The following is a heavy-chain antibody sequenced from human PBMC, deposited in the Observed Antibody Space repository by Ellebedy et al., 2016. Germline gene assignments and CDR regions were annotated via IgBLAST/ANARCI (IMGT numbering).Heavy chain of an antibody. CDR3: ARDSDTSARHWYFDL. V-gene: IGHV3-20*04. J-gene: IGHJ2*01. CDR1: GFNFDDYA. CDR2: INWNGDST. D-gene: IGHD3-22*01. Sequence: GESLKISXAVSGFNFDDYAMSWVRQAPGKGLEWVAGINWNGDSTGYADSVKGRLTISRDNSKNTVDLQMNSLRVDDTAVYYCARDSDTSARHWYFDLWGRGTLVTVSS.